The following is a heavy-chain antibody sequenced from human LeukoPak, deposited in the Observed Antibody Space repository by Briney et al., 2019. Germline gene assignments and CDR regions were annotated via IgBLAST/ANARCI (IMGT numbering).Heavy chain of an antibody. D-gene: IGHD6-19*01. CDR2: INSDGGTT. V-gene: IGHV3-74*01. J-gene: IGHJ4*02. CDR1: GFTFGTYW. Sequence: GGSLRLSCGASGFTFGTYWMHWVRQAPGKGLVWVSGINSDGGTTTYADSVKGRFTISRDNAKNTLYLQMNSLRAEDTAVYYCARVMASGWYGDYWGQGTLVTVSS. CDR3: ARVMASGWYGDY.